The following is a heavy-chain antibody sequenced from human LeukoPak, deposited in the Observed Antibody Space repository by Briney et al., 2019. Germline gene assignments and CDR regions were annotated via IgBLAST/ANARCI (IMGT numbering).Heavy chain of an antibody. CDR3: AKVGVFGYCNSAACYSPFDS. CDR1: GYSISSGYY. J-gene: IGHJ4*02. Sequence: SETLSLTCTVSGYSISSGYYWGWIRQPPGKGLEWIGSIYHSGSTYYNPSLKSRVTISVDTSKNQFSLKLSSVTAADTAVYYCAKVGVFGYCNSAACYSPFDSWGQGILVTVSS. V-gene: IGHV4-38-2*02. CDR2: IYHSGST. D-gene: IGHD2-15*01.